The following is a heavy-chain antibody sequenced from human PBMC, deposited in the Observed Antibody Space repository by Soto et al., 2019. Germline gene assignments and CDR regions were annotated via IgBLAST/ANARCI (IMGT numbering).Heavy chain of an antibody. D-gene: IGHD3-10*01. Sequence: PGGSLRLSCAASGFTFSSYAMHWVRQAPGKXLEWVAVISYDGSNKYYADSVKGRFTISRDNSKNTLYLQMNSLRAEDTAVYYCARDSSLYGSGSYYYYYGMDVWGQGTTVTVSS. CDR1: GFTFSSYA. V-gene: IGHV3-30-3*01. CDR3: ARDSSLYGSGSYYYYYGMDV. CDR2: ISYDGSNK. J-gene: IGHJ6*02.